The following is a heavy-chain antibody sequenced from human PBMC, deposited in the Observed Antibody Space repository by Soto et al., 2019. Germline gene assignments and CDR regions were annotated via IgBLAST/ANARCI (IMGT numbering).Heavy chain of an antibody. J-gene: IGHJ4*02. D-gene: IGHD3-16*02. V-gene: IGHV3-53*01. CDR1: GFTVSTKY. CDR3: AKVEGSYRYFDY. Sequence: GGSLRLSCAASGFTVSTKYMSWVRQAPGKGLEWVSVIYSGGSTYYADSVKGRFTISRDNSKNTLYLQMNSLRAEDTAVYYCAKVEGSYRYFDYWGRGSLVTVSS. CDR2: IYSGGST.